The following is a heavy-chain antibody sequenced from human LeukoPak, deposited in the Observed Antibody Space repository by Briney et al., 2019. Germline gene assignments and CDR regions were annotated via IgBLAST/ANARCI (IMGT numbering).Heavy chain of an antibody. CDR3: ARNTAMAYFNAFDY. Sequence: SETLSLTCAVYGGSFSGYYWSWIRQPPGKGLEWIGEINHSGSTNYNPSLKSRVTISVDTSKNQFSLKLSSVTAADTAVYYCARNTAMAYFNAFDYWGQGTLVTVSS. CDR1: GGSFSGYY. V-gene: IGHV4-34*01. J-gene: IGHJ4*02. D-gene: IGHD5-18*01. CDR2: INHSGST.